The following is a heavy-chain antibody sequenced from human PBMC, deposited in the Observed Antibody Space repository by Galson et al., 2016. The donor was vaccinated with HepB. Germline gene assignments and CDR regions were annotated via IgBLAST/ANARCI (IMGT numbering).Heavy chain of an antibody. V-gene: IGHV4-39*01. CDR1: GGSIGPGAYY. CDR3: ARRPYSYFDDSTSLDS. D-gene: IGHD3-22*01. J-gene: IGHJ4*02. CDR2: LFFGWNT. Sequence: SETLSLTCSVSGGSIGPGAYYWDWIRQSPGKGLELIGNLFFGWNTYYNPSTKSRVTISVDPSKNEFSLKLTSVTAADTAVYYCARRPYSYFDDSTSLDSWGQGTLVTVSS.